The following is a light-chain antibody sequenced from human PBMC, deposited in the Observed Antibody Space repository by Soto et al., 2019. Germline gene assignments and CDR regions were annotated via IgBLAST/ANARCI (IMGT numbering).Light chain of an antibody. CDR3: QRSGSAPPYI. V-gene: IGKV3-15*01. J-gene: IGKJ2*01. CDR2: GAS. CDR1: QSVSSN. Sequence: EIVMTQSPATLSVSPGERATLSCRASQSVSSNLAWYQQKPGQAPRLLIYGASTRATGIPARFSGSGSGTEFTLTISSLQSEDFAVYYCQRSGSAPPYIFGAGTRLDI.